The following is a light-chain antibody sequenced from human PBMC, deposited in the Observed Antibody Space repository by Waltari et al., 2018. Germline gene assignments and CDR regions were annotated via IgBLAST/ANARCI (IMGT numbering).Light chain of an antibody. Sequence: DIVMTQSPDSLAVSLGERATVNCKSSQTLFWSDNKRDYLAWYQQKPGQTPKLLLYWASIRESGVPERCSGGGSGTDFTLTISSLQAEDVAVYYCQQYYSTPYTFGQGTKVEAK. CDR3: QQYYSTPYT. V-gene: IGKV4-1*01. CDR1: QTLFWSDNKRDY. CDR2: WAS. J-gene: IGKJ2*01.